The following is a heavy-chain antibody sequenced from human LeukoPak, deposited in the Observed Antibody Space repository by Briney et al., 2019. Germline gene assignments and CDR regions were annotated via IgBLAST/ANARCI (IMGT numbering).Heavy chain of an antibody. D-gene: IGHD3-22*01. J-gene: IGHJ4*02. CDR3: ARDTYYYDSSDYYLMGGFDY. Sequence: GGSLRLSCAASGFTFSSYGMHWVRQAPGKGLEWVAFIRYDGSNKYYADSVKGRFTISRDNAKNSLYLQMNSLRAEDTAVYYCARDTYYYDSSDYYLMGGFDYWGQGTLVTVSS. CDR1: GFTFSSYG. CDR2: IRYDGSNK. V-gene: IGHV3-30*02.